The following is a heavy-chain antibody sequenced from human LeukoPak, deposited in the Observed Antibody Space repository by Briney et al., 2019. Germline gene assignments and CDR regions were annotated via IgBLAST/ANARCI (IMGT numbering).Heavy chain of an antibody. Sequence: SETLSLTCTVSGGSISSYYWSWIRQPPGEGLEWIGYIYYSGSTNYNPSFKSRVTISVDTSKNQFSLKLSSVTAADTAVYYCARSKDILTGYCFDYWGQGTLVTVSS. CDR3: ARSKDILTGYCFDY. CDR2: IYYSGST. CDR1: GGSISSYY. J-gene: IGHJ4*02. D-gene: IGHD3-9*01. V-gene: IGHV4-59*01.